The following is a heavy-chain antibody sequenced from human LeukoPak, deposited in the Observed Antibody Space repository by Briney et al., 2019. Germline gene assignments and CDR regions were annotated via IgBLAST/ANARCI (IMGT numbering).Heavy chain of an antibody. J-gene: IGHJ4*02. CDR3: ASGNYYQDY. CDR2: VFYNGRT. Sequence: SETLSLTCSVSGASISPYYWVWIRQPPGKGLEWNGYVFYNGRTSYNPSLKSRVTISADTSKNQFSLKMNSVTAADTAVYYCASGNYYQDYWGQGTVVTVSP. D-gene: IGHD1-26*01. V-gene: IGHV4-59*08. CDR1: GASISPYY.